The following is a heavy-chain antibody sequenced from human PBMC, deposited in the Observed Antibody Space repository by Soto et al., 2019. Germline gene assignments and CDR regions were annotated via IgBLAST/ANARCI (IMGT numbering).Heavy chain of an antibody. J-gene: IGHJ4*02. CDR1: GGSFSGYY. D-gene: IGHD6-13*01. CDR2: IIRSASTI. Sequence: LSLTCAVSGGSFSGYYWSWIRQAPGKGLEWISYIIRSASTIYYADSVKGRFTISRDNAKNSLYLQMNSLRAEDTAVYYCARKPYSSSWSDYWGQGTLVTVSS. CDR3: ARKPYSSSWSDY. V-gene: IGHV3-11*01.